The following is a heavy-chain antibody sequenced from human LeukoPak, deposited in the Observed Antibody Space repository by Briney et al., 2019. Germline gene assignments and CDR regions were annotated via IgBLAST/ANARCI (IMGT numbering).Heavy chain of an antibody. CDR3: ARAFTIFGVVIRYYFQY. Sequence: LSCAASGFTFSTYAMRWVRQPPGKGLEWIGEINHSGSTKYNPSLKSRVTISVDTSKNQFSLKLSSVTAADTVLYYYARAFTIFGVVIRYYFQYGGGGTLVTVSS. V-gene: IGHV4-34*01. CDR2: INHSGST. D-gene: IGHD3-3*01. CDR1: GFTFSTYA. J-gene: IGHJ4*02.